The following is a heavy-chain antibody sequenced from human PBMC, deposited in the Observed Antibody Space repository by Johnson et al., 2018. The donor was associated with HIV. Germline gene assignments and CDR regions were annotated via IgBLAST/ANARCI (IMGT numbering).Heavy chain of an antibody. CDR1: GFTFSSYG. V-gene: IGHV3-30*02. CDR2: IRYDGSNK. Sequence: QVQLVESGGGVVQPGGSLRLSCAASGFTFSSYGMHWVRQAPGNGLEWVAFIRYDGSNKYYSDSVKGRFTISRDNSKNTLYLQMNSLRVEDTAVYYCASEVRGVLDIWGQGTMVTVSS. J-gene: IGHJ3*02. D-gene: IGHD3-10*01. CDR3: ASEVRGVLDI.